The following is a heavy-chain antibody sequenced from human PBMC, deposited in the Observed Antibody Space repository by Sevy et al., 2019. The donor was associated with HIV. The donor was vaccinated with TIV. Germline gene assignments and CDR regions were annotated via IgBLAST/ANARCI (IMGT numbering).Heavy chain of an antibody. Sequence: GGSLRLSCAASGFTFHDYAMHWVRQPPGKGLEWVSPIGWTGGSTYYADSVKGRFTISRDNSKNSLYLQMNSLMTEDTALYYCAKDLGSSSWNSNGMDVWGQGTTVTVSS. J-gene: IGHJ6*02. CDR2: IGWTGGST. D-gene: IGHD6-6*01. CDR3: AKDLGSSSWNSNGMDV. CDR1: GFTFHDYA. V-gene: IGHV3-43D*03.